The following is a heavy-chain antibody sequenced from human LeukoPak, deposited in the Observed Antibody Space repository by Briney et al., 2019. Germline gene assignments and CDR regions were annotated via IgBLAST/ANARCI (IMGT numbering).Heavy chain of an antibody. V-gene: IGHV1-69*05. CDR2: IIPISGTA. D-gene: IGHD2-2*01. Sequence: SAKVSCKASGGTFSSHAIAWVRQAPGQGPEWMGGIIPISGTANYAQKFQGRVTITTDESTSTAYMELSSLTSDDTAVYYCARGLQYQLLKALGYYYMDVWGEGTTVTVSS. CDR1: GGTFSSHA. J-gene: IGHJ6*03. CDR3: ARGLQYQLLKALGYYYMDV.